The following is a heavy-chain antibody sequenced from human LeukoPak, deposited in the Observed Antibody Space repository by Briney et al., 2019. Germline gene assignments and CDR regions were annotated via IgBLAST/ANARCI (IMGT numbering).Heavy chain of an antibody. CDR3: ASFRGRSFGVTHWFDP. J-gene: IGHJ5*02. CDR2: IIPILGIA. CDR1: GGTFSSYA. D-gene: IGHD3-10*01. Sequence: GASVKVSCKASGGTFSSYAISWVRQAPGQGLEWMGRIIPILGIANYAQKFQGRVTITADKSTSTAYMELSSLRSEDTAVYYCASFRGRSFGVTHWFDPWGQGTLVTVSS. V-gene: IGHV1-69*04.